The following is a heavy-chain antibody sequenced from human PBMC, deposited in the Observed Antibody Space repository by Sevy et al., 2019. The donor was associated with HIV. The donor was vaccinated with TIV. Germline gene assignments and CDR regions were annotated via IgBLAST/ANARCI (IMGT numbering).Heavy chain of an antibody. CDR2: ISSSSSTI. Sequence: GGSLRLSCAASGLTFSTYSMNWVRQAPGKGLEWVSYISSSSSTIYYADSVKGRFTISRDNAKNSLYLQMNSLRAEDTAVYYCASPLPFYYGSGSVEFDYWGRGTLVTVSS. V-gene: IGHV3-48*01. D-gene: IGHD3-10*01. J-gene: IGHJ4*02. CDR1: GLTFSTYS. CDR3: ASPLPFYYGSGSVEFDY.